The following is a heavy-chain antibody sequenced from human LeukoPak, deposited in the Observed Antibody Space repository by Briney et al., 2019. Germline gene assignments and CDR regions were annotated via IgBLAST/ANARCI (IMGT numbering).Heavy chain of an antibody. Sequence: SETLSLTCTVSGGSISSSSYYWSWIRQPPGKGLEWIGYIYYSGSTNYNPSLKSRVTISVDTSKNQFSLKLSSVTAADTAVYYCARHGGYYFFQHWGQGTLVTVSS. CDR3: ARHGGYYFFQH. CDR1: GGSISSSSYY. J-gene: IGHJ1*01. CDR2: IYYSGST. V-gene: IGHV4-61*05. D-gene: IGHD3-22*01.